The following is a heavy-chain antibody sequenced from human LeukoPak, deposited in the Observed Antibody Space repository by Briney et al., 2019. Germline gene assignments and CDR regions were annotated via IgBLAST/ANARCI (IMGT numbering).Heavy chain of an antibody. CDR3: AKAEGYDILTGLDY. D-gene: IGHD3-9*01. V-gene: IGHV3-23*01. Sequence: GGSLRLSCATSGXTFXSYAXXWXXXAXGXGLXXVXGIGASGGSTYYADSVKGRFTISRDDSKNTLYLQMNSLRTEDTAVYYCAKAEGYDILTGLDYWGQGTLVTVSS. CDR1: GXTFXSYA. J-gene: IGHJ4*02. CDR2: IGASGGST.